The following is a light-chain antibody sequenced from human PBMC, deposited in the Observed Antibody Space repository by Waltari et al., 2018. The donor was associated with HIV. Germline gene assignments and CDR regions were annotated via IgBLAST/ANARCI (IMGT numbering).Light chain of an antibody. CDR1: QSISTY. CDR2: GAS. CDR3: EQSYGSPHT. J-gene: IGKJ2*01. V-gene: IGKV1-39*01. Sequence: TQSPSSLSASVGDGVTITCRASQSISTYLNWYQQKPGKAPKLLIYGASSLQSGVPLRFTGGGSGTVFTLAISSLQSEDFATYYCEQSYGSPHTFGQGTTLEI.